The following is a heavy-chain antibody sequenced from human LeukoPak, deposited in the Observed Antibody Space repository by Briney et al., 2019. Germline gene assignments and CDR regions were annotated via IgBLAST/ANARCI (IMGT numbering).Heavy chain of an antibody. CDR3: AKDRRGYSSRSITLDY. CDR1: GFTFSNYG. CDR2: ISSSRTSI. V-gene: IGHV3-21*01. D-gene: IGHD6-13*01. Sequence: GGSLRLSCIASGFTFSNYGMDWVRQVPGKGLEWVSYISSSRTSIAYADSVKGRFTISRDNSKNTLYLQMNSLRAEDTAVYYCAKDRRGYSSRSITLDYWGQGTLVTVSS. J-gene: IGHJ4*02.